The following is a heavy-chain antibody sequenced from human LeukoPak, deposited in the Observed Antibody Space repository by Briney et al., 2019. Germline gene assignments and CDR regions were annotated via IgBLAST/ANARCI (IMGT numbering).Heavy chain of an antibody. CDR3: ASFSWGSGSYNQEAIWSWFDP. V-gene: IGHV4-59*08. Sequence: PSETLSLTCTVPGGSISAYYWSWIRQPPGKGLEWIGYINYSGNTNYNPSLKSRVTISVDTSKNQFSLKLSSVTAADTAVYYCASFSWGSGSYNQEAIWSWFDPWGQGTLVIVSS. CDR1: GGSISAYY. J-gene: IGHJ5*02. D-gene: IGHD3-10*01. CDR2: INYSGNT.